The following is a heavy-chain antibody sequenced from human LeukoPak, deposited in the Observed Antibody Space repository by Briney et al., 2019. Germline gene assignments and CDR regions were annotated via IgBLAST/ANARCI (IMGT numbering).Heavy chain of an antibody. J-gene: IGHJ3*02. V-gene: IGHV1-46*01. CDR3: ARDRRSPRAFDI. D-gene: IGHD1-26*01. CDR1: GYTFTSYE. CDR2: INPSGGST. Sequence: ASVKVSCKASGYTFTSYEIHWVRQAPGQGLAWMGTINPSGGSTGYAQKFQGRVTMTRDTSTSTVYMELSSLRSEDTAVYYCARDRRSPRAFDIWGQGTMVTVSS.